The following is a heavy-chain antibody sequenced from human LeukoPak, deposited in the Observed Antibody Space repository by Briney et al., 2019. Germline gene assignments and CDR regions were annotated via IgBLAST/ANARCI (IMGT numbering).Heavy chain of an antibody. V-gene: IGHV4-59*01. CDR1: GGSISSYY. CDR2: IYYSGST. CDR3: ARDSRMVRGYHYFDY. D-gene: IGHD3-10*01. Sequence: SETLSLTCTVSGGSISSYYWSWIRQPPGKGLEWIGYIYYSGSTNYNPSLKSRVTISVDTSKNQFSLKLSSVTAAGTAVYYCARDSRMVRGYHYFDYWGQGTLVTVSS. J-gene: IGHJ4*02.